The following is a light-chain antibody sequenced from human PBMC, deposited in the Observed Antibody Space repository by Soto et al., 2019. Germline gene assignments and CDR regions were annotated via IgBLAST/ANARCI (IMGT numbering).Light chain of an antibody. CDR3: QQTHTSPIT. V-gene: IGKV1-39*01. CDR1: QNIRNS. CDR2: GAS. J-gene: IGKJ5*01. Sequence: DFQLTQSPPSLSASVGERVTITCRASQNIRNSLTWYQHKTGKAPKLLIYGASSLENGVPSRVSGSGSGTEFTLTIDSLEVEDFATYYCQQTHTSPITFGQGTRLDIK.